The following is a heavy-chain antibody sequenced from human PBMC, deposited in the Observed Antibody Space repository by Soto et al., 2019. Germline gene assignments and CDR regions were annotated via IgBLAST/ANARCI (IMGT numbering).Heavy chain of an antibody. J-gene: IGHJ4*02. D-gene: IGHD2-2*02. V-gene: IGHV4-30-2*01. CDR3: ARASNYTYYFDY. CDR2: IYHSGST. Sequence: PSETLSLTCAVSGGSISSGGYSWSWIRQPPGKGLEWIGYIYHSGSTYYNPSLKSRVTISVDRSKNQFSLKLSSVTAADTAVYYCARASNYTYYFDYWGQGTLVTVSS. CDR1: GGSISSGGYS.